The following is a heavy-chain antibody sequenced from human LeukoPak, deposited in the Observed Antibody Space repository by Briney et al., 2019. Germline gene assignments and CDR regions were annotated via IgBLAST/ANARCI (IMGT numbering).Heavy chain of an antibody. Sequence: SETLSLTCTVSGGSISSSSYYWGWIRQPTGKGLEWIGTVYHSGSTYYNPSLRSRLTISVDTSKDQFSLKLTSVTAADTAEYYCARQEIVLIPAAISSPPLAAVDYWGQGTLVTVSS. J-gene: IGHJ4*02. CDR2: VYHSGST. CDR3: ARQEIVLIPAAISSPPLAAVDY. V-gene: IGHV4-39*01. CDR1: GGSISSSSYY. D-gene: IGHD2-2*01.